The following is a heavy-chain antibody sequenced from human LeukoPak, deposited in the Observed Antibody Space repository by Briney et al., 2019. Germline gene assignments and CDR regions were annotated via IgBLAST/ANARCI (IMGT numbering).Heavy chain of an antibody. CDR3: ARGEVSASLYYFDF. CDR1: GYTFTTYG. Sequence: ASVKVSCKTSGYTFTTYGVSWVRQAPGQGLEWMGWVSGYTGNTNYAERLQGRVTMTTDTSTTTVYMELTSLRSDDTAVSYCARGEVSASLYYFDFWGQGTLVTVS. CDR2: VSGYTGNT. V-gene: IGHV1-18*01. D-gene: IGHD2-2*01. J-gene: IGHJ4*02.